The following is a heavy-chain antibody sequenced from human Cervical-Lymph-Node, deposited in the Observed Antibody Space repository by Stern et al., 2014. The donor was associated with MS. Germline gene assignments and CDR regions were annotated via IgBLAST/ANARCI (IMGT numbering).Heavy chain of an antibody. CDR1: ADSLTNHL. CDR2: IYYNEYT. V-gene: IGHV4-59*11. Sequence: QVQLQESGPGLVKPSETLSLTCSISADSLTNHLWTWIRQSPGKGLEWMGYIYYNEYTKYNPSLRSRVTISLDTANKQFTLTLKSVTAADTAIYYCARSPGSGLQGFYYYGVDVWGQGTTVTVSS. D-gene: IGHD6-19*01. CDR3: ARSPGSGLQGFYYYGVDV. J-gene: IGHJ6*02.